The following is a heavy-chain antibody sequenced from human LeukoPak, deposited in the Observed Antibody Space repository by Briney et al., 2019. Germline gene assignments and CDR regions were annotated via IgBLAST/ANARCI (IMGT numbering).Heavy chain of an antibody. J-gene: IGHJ5*01. V-gene: IGHV3-48*03. CDR2: ISSSGSTI. CDR1: GFTFSSYE. D-gene: IGHD3-10*01. CDR3: AKAATYFYGSVTYDWFES. Sequence: GGSLRLSCAASGFTFSSYEMNWVRQAPGKGLEWVSYISSSGSTIYYADSVKGRFTISRDNAKNSLYLQMNSLRAEDTAIYYCAKAATYFYGSVTYDWFESWGQGTLVTVSS.